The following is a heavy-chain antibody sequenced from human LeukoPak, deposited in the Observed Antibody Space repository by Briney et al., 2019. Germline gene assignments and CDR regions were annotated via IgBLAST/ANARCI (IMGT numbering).Heavy chain of an antibody. CDR1: GYPISSGYY. D-gene: IGHD4-11*01. V-gene: IGHV4-38-2*01. J-gene: IGHJ2*01. CDR3: ARQGTTVSPNFDL. Sequence: SDTLSLTCAVSGYPISSGYYWGWIRQPPGKGPEWIGSIYHNGSTYYNPSLKSRVTISVDTSKNQFSLKLSSVTAADTAVYYCARQGTTVSPNFDLWGRGTLVTVSS. CDR2: IYHNGST.